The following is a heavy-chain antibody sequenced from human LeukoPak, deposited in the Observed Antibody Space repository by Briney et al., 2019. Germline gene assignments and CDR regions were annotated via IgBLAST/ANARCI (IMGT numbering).Heavy chain of an antibody. J-gene: IGHJ4*02. D-gene: IGHD2-15*01. Sequence: GGSLRLSCAASGFTVSSNYMSWVRQAPGKGLEWVSAMSGSGGSTYYADSVKGRFTISRDNSKNTLYLQINSLRAEDTAVYYCAKVPILGYCSGGSCRNFDYWGQGPLVTVSS. CDR2: MSGSGGST. CDR1: GFTVSSNY. V-gene: IGHV3-23*01. CDR3: AKVPILGYCSGGSCRNFDY.